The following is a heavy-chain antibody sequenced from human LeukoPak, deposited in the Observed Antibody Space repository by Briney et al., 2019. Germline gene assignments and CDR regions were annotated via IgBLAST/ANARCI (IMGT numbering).Heavy chain of an antibody. J-gene: IGHJ6*02. CDR1: GFTFSSYD. D-gene: IGHD2-2*01. V-gene: IGHV3-30*04. Sequence: AGGSLRLSCAASGFTFSSYDMHGVRQAPGKGLEWVAVISYDGSNKYYADSVKGRFTIARDNSKNTLYLQMNSLRAEDTAVYYCARDGHTVPAAPYYYYGMDVWGQGTTVTVSS. CDR2: ISYDGSNK. CDR3: ARDGHTVPAAPYYYYGMDV.